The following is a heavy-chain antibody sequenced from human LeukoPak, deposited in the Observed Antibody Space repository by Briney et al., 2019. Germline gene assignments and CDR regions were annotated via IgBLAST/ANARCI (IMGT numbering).Heavy chain of an antibody. CDR3: AKSPYDFWSGYFFPYY. J-gene: IGHJ4*02. Sequence: PGGSLRLSCAASGFTFSSYAMSWVRQAPGKGLEWVSAISGSGGSTYYADSVKGRFTISRDNSKNTLYLQMNSLRAEDTAVYYCAKSPYDFWSGYFFPYYWGQGTLVTVPS. V-gene: IGHV3-23*01. D-gene: IGHD3-3*01. CDR2: ISGSGGST. CDR1: GFTFSSYA.